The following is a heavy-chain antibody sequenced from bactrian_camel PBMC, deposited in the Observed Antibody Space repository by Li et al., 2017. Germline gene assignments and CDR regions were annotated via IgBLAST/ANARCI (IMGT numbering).Heavy chain of an antibody. D-gene: IGHD5*01. V-gene: IGHV3S53*01. CDR2: INRDGST. CDR3: AATPSGCSTLAAPYFRY. Sequence: QLVESGGGSVQAGETLRLSCTYRSGFTFREPDMGWYRQAPGDECKLVSRINRDGSTYYADSVKGRFTVSQDKSKSAVYLQMNDLKPEDTAIYYCAATPSGCSTLAAPYFRYWGQGTQVTVS. J-gene: IGHJ6*01. CDR1: GFTFREPD.